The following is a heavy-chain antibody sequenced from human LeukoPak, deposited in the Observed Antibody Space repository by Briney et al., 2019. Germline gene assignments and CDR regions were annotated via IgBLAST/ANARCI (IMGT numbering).Heavy chain of an antibody. D-gene: IGHD6-19*01. J-gene: IGHJ4*02. CDR2: ISTSGST. CDR3: ARAYSSGWDFDY. CDR1: GGSISSYY. Sequence: SETLSLTCTVSGGSISSYYCSWVRQPAGKGLEWIGRISTSGSTNYNPSLTRRGTISVDTSKNHSSLKLSSVTAADTAVYYCARAYSSGWDFDYWGQGTLVTVSS. V-gene: IGHV4-4*07.